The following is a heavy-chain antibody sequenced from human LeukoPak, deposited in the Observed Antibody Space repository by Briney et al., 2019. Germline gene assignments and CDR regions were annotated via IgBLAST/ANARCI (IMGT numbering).Heavy chain of an antibody. Sequence: HPGGSLRLSCAASGFTFSSYVMSWVRQAPGKGLEWVSSISGSSSGTYYGDSVKGRFTISRDNSKNTLYLQMNSLSAEDTAVYYCAKGSRWYIDYWGQGTLVTVSS. D-gene: IGHD2-15*01. J-gene: IGHJ4*02. CDR1: GFTFSSYV. V-gene: IGHV3-23*01. CDR2: ISGSSSGT. CDR3: AKGSRWYIDY.